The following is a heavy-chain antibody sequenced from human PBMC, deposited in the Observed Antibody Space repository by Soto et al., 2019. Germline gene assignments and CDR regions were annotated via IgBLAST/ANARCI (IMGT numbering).Heavy chain of an antibody. CDR2: ISAYNGNT. Sequence: GASVKVSCKASGYTFTSYGISWVRQAPGQGLEWMGWISAYNGNTNYAQKLQGRVTMTTDTSTSTAYMELRSLRSDDTAVYYCARVPTTVTTQYYFDYWGQGTLVTVSS. CDR1: GYTFTSYG. J-gene: IGHJ4*02. D-gene: IGHD4-17*01. V-gene: IGHV1-18*01. CDR3: ARVPTTVTTQYYFDY.